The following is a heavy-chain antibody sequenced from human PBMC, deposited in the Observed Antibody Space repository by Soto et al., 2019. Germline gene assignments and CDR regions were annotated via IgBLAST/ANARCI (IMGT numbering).Heavy chain of an antibody. Sequence: GGSLRLSCVASGFMFSNYGMHWVRQAPGKGLEWVAIIWYDGSNKYYADSVKGRFTISRDNSRNTVYLQMNSLRAEDTAMYYCAAGEPLNYRGQGTLVTV. CDR3: AAGEPLNY. V-gene: IGHV3-33*01. D-gene: IGHD1-26*01. J-gene: IGHJ4*02. CDR2: IWYDGSNK. CDR1: GFMFSNYG.